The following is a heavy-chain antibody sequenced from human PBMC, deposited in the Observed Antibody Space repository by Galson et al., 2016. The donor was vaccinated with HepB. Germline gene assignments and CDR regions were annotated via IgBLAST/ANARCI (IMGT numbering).Heavy chain of an antibody. D-gene: IGHD5-12*01. CDR1: GFTFSTYS. V-gene: IGHV3-21*01. J-gene: IGHJ4*02. Sequence: SLRLSCAASGFTFSTYSMDWVRQAPGKGLEWVSSISCSSSYIYYAGSVKGRFTISRDNAKNSLYLQMNSLRAEDTAVYYCARTYARGYSGYGPPFDYWGQGTLVTVSS. CDR2: ISCSSSYI. CDR3: ARTYARGYSGYGPPFDY.